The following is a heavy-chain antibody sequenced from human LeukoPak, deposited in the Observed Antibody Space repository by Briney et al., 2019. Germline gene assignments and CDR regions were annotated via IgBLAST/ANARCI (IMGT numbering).Heavy chain of an antibody. CDR1: GYTFTGYY. CDR2: INPNSGGT. J-gene: IGHJ3*02. D-gene: IGHD3-3*01. V-gene: IGHV1-2*02. Sequence: GASVKVSCKASGYTFTGYYVHWVRQAPGQGLEWMGWINPNSGGTNYAQKFQGRVTMTRDTSISTAYMELSRLRSDDTAVYYCARVLTVFGVVNDAFDIWGQGTMVTVSS. CDR3: ARVLTVFGVVNDAFDI.